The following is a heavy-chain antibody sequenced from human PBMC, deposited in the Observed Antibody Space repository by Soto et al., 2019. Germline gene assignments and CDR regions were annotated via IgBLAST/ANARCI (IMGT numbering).Heavy chain of an antibody. CDR2: ISYDGSNK. J-gene: IGHJ4*02. CDR3: ARDGRAGDGSGYYFDY. CDR1: GFTFSSYA. D-gene: IGHD6-19*01. Sequence: QVQLVESGGGVVQPGRSLRLSCAASGFTFSSYAMHWVRQAPGKGLEWVAVISYDGSNKYYADSVKGRFTISRDNSKNTLYLQMNSLRAEDTAVYYCARDGRAGDGSGYYFDYWCQVTLVTVSS. V-gene: IGHV3-30-3*01.